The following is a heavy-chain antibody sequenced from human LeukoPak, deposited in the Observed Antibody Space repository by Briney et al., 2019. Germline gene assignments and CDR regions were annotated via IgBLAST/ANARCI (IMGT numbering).Heavy chain of an antibody. CDR2: IYYSGST. J-gene: IGHJ4*02. CDR3: ARGYSYGYRPMDY. V-gene: IGHV4-61*01. CDR1: GGSVSSGSYC. Sequence: IPSETLSLTCTVSGGSVSSGSYCWSWIRQPPGKGLEWIGYIYYSGSTNYNPSLKSRVTISVDTSKNQFSLKLSSVTAADTAVYYCARGYSYGYRPMDYWGQGTLVTVSS. D-gene: IGHD5-18*01.